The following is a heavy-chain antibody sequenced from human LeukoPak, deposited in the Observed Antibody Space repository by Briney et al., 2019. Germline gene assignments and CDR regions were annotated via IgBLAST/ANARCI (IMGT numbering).Heavy chain of an antibody. CDR1: GGSISSGGYY. CDR3: ARDPGLPNGMDV. V-gene: IGHV3-53*01. CDR2: IYIDGTT. J-gene: IGHJ6*02. D-gene: IGHD5-18*01. Sequence: ETLSLTCTVSGGSISSGGYYWSWVRQAPGKGLEWVSVIYIDGTTYYADSVKGRFTISRDNSKNTLYLQMNSLGAEDTAVYYCARDPGLPNGMDVWGQGTTVTVSS.